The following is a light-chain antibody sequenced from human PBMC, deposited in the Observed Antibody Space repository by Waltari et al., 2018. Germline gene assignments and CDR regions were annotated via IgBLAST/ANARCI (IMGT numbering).Light chain of an antibody. CDR3: QQSYITTYT. Sequence: IQMTQSPSSLSASVGDRVTITCRASQSISSSLNWYQQIPGKAPKLLIYVASNLQSGVPSRFSGSGSGTDFSLTISSLQPEDFATYCCQQSYITTYTFGQGTKLEIK. CDR2: VAS. J-gene: IGKJ2*01. CDR1: QSISSS. V-gene: IGKV1-39*01.